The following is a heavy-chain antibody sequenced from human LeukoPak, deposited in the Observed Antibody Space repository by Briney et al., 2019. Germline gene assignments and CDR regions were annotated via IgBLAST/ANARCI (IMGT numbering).Heavy chain of an antibody. CDR3: ASTRWLQSYYFDY. J-gene: IGHJ4*02. D-gene: IGHD4-23*01. Sequence: ASVKVSCKASGYTFTSYYMHWVRQAPGQGLEWMGIIKPSGGSTSYAQKFQGRVTMTRDTSTSTVYMELSSVRSEDTAVYYCASTRWLQSYYFDYWGQGTLVTVSS. CDR2: IKPSGGST. CDR1: GYTFTSYY. V-gene: IGHV1-46*01.